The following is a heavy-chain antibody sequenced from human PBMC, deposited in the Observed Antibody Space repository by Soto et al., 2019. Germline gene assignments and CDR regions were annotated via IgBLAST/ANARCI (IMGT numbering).Heavy chain of an antibody. J-gene: IGHJ4*02. CDR3: ARGGVGRYCSSTSCYTWVFDY. V-gene: IGHV3-74*01. D-gene: IGHD2-2*02. CDR2: INSDGSST. CDR1: GFTFSSYW. Sequence: EVQLVESGGGLVQPGGSLRLSCAASGFTFSSYWMHWVRQAPGKGLVWVSRINSDGSSTSYADSVKGRFTISRDNAKNTLYLQMTSLGAEDTAVYYCARGGVGRYCSSTSCYTWVFDYWGQGTLVTVSS.